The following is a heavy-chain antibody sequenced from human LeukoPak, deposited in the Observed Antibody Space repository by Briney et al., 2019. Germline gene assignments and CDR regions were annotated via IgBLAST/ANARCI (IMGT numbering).Heavy chain of an antibody. J-gene: IGHJ1*01. CDR2: ISAYNGNT. D-gene: IGHD4-17*01. CDR3: ARSPDSMVRHDYGVRAQYFQH. Sequence: GASVKVSCKASGYTFTSYGISWVRQAPGQGLEWMGWISAYNGNTNYAQKLQGRVTMTTDTSTSTAYMELRSLRSDDTAVYYCARSPDSMVRHDYGVRAQYFQHWGQGTLVTVSS. CDR1: GYTFTSYG. V-gene: IGHV1-18*01.